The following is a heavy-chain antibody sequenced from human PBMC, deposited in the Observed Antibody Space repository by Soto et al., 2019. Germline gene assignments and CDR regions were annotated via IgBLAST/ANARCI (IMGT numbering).Heavy chain of an antibody. CDR3: VRGIPSQYSSNWLYWYFDL. D-gene: IGHD6-13*01. Sequence: VQLVESGGGVVQHGMSLRLSCAASGFGYSTYAMHWVRLSPGTGLEWVSLIWNDGTKEYYVDSVKGRFTISRDNSQNTLNLEIDSLRAEDTAVYFCVRGIPSQYSSNWLYWYFDLWGRGTQVTVS. V-gene: IGHV3-33*01. CDR2: IWNDGTKE. CDR1: GFGYSTYA. J-gene: IGHJ2*01.